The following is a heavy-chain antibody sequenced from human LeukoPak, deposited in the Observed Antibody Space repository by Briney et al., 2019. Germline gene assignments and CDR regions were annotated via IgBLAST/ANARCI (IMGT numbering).Heavy chain of an antibody. V-gene: IGHV4-4*07. CDR2: IYTSGST. CDR3: ARERGMGAFDI. CDR1: GGSISGYF. D-gene: IGHD6-13*01. J-gene: IGHJ3*02. Sequence: SETLSLTCTVSGGSISGYFWTWIRQPAGKGLEWIGHIYTSGSTNYNPSLKSQFTMSVDTSNNQFSLKLSSLTAADTAVYYCARERGMGAFDIWGQGTMVTVSS.